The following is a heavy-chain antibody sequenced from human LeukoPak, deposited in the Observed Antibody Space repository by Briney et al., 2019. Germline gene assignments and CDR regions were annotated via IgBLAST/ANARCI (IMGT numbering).Heavy chain of an antibody. J-gene: IGHJ4*02. CDR1: GYTFTGYY. Sequence: GASLKVSCKASGYTFTGYYMHWVRQAPGQGREWMGWINPNSGGTNYAQKFQGRVTMTRDTSISTAYMELSRLRSDDTAVYYCARDSRTRLDPLDYWGQGTLVTVSS. V-gene: IGHV1-2*02. D-gene: IGHD2/OR15-2a*01. CDR2: INPNSGGT. CDR3: ARDSRTRLDPLDY.